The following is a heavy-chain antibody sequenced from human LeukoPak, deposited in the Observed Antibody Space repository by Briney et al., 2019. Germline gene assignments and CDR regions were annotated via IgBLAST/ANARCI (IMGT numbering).Heavy chain of an antibody. CDR1: GFTFSSYA. CDR2: INWNGGST. J-gene: IGHJ6*03. Sequence: PGGTLRLSCAASGFTFSSYAMSWVRQAPGKGLEWVSGINWNGGSTGYADSVKGRFTISRDNAKNSLYLQMNSLRAEDTALYYCARVGVNCSGGSCYYYYYYYMDVWGKGTTVTVSS. V-gene: IGHV3-20*04. CDR3: ARVGVNCSGGSCYYYYYYYMDV. D-gene: IGHD2-15*01.